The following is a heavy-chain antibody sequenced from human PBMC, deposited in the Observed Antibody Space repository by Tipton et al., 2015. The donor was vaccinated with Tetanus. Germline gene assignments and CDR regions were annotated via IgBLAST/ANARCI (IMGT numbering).Heavy chain of an antibody. CDR2: THHSGNT. CDR1: GASISSYY. V-gene: IGHV4-59*01. CDR3: ARKGRQFCSGDCYPTAYDI. J-gene: IGHJ3*02. Sequence: GLVKPSETLSLTCSVSGASISSYYWNWIRQVPGKGLEWIGYTHHSGNTNYNPSLSGRVTTSVDTSKNQFSLKLTSVTPADTAIYYCARKGRQFCSGDCYPTAYDIWGRGTMVTVSS. D-gene: IGHD2-21*02.